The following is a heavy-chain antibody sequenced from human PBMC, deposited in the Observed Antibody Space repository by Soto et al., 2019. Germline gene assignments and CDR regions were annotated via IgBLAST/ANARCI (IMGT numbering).Heavy chain of an antibody. CDR2: IYWDDDK. D-gene: IGHD2-2*01. Sequence: QITLKESGPTLVKPTQTLTLTCTFSGFSRNTNGVAVGWIRQPPGKALEDLALIYWDDDKRYSPSLKSRITITKDTSRNQVVLTITTMDPVDTAMYSCAHDTSRRFFVSWGQGIMVTVSS. J-gene: IGHJ4*02. CDR1: GFSRNTNGVA. CDR3: AHDTSRRFFVS. V-gene: IGHV2-5*02.